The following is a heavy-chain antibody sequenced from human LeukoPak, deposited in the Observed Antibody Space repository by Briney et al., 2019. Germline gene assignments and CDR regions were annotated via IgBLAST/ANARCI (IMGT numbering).Heavy chain of an antibody. Sequence: GGSLRLSCADSRFTFTDYWMNWVRQAPGKGLEWVASIRQDGGEKYYVDSVKGRFTISRDNTKNSLYLQMSALRAEDTAVYYCARDGTAAGLYFDLWGQGTLVTVSS. CDR1: RFTFTDYW. D-gene: IGHD6-13*01. CDR2: IRQDGGEK. CDR3: ARDGTAAGLYFDL. J-gene: IGHJ4*01. V-gene: IGHV3-7*01.